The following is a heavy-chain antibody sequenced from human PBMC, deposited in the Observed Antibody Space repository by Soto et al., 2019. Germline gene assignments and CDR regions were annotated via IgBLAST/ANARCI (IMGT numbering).Heavy chain of an antibody. Sequence: PGGSLRLSCAASGFPFSDYYMSWIRQAPGKGLEWVSYISTSGSTIYYEDSVKGRFTISRDNAKNSLYLQMTTLRAEDTAVYYCARDFNYYGSGSIDYWGQGTLVTLSS. V-gene: IGHV3-11*01. D-gene: IGHD3-10*01. CDR3: ARDFNYYGSGSIDY. J-gene: IGHJ4*02. CDR2: ISTSGSTI. CDR1: GFPFSDYY.